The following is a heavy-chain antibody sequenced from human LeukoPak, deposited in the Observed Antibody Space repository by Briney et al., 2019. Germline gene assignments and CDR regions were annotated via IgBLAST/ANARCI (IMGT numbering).Heavy chain of an antibody. J-gene: IGHJ4*02. Sequence: PSETLSLTCTVSGGSISSSSYYWGWIRQPPGKGLEWIGSIYYSGSTYYNPSLKSRVTVSVDTSKNQFSLKLSSVTATDTAVYYCARRGRVVPAALDYWGQGTLVTVSS. CDR2: IYYSGST. D-gene: IGHD2-2*01. CDR3: ARRGRVVPAALDY. CDR1: GGSISSSSYY. V-gene: IGHV4-39*01.